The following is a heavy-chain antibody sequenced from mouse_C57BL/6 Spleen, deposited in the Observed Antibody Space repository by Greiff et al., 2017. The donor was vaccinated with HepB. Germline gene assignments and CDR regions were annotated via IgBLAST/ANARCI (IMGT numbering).Heavy chain of an antibody. J-gene: IGHJ3*01. D-gene: IGHD2-12*01. Sequence: EVQLVESGGGLVQPKGSLKLSCAASGFTFNTYAMHWVRQAPGQGLEWVARIRSKSSNYATYYADSVKDRFTISRDESQSMLYLQMNNLKTEDTAMYSCVIDYSSTGFAYWGHRTLVTVSA. CDR1: GFTFNTYA. CDR2: IRSKSSNYAT. V-gene: IGHV10-3*01. CDR3: VIDYSSTGFAY.